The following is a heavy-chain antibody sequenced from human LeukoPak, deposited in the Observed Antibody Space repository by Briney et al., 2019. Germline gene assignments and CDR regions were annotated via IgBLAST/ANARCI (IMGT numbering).Heavy chain of an antibody. CDR2: ISGSSGII. CDR1: GFTFNTYT. CDR3: ARGGGRIDY. J-gene: IGHJ4*02. D-gene: IGHD2-15*01. Sequence: GGSLRLSCAASGFTFNTYTMNWIRQAPGKGLEWVSYISGSSGIIDYADSVRGRFTISRDNAKNSLYLQMNSLRAEDTAVYYCARGGGRIDYWGQGTLVTVSS. V-gene: IGHV3-48*01.